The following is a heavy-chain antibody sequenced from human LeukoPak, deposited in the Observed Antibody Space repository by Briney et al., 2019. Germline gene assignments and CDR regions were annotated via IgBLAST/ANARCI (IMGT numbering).Heavy chain of an antibody. Sequence: GGSLRLSCAASGFTFSSYSMNWVRQAPGKGLEWVSSISSSSSYIYYADSVKGRFTISRDNAKNSLYLQMNSLRAEDTAVYYCARPKDSGDSVVAFDSWGQGTLVTVSS. CDR1: GFTFSSYS. CDR3: ARPKDSGDSVVAFDS. CDR2: ISSSSSYI. J-gene: IGHJ4*02. V-gene: IGHV3-21*01. D-gene: IGHD4-17*01.